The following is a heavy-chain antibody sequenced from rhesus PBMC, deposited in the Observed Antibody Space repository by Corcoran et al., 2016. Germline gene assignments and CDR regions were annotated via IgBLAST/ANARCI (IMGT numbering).Heavy chain of an antibody. J-gene: IGHJ4*01. CDR1: GGSISSSY. CDR3: ASEGAAAPFDY. Sequence: QLQLQESGPGLVKPSETLSVTCVVSGGSISSSYWSWIRQAPGKGLEWIGYIYGSGSSTNYNHSLKSRVTLSVDTSKNQLSLTLSSVTAADTAVYYCASEGAAAPFDYWGQGVLVTVSS. D-gene: IGHD6-25*01. CDR2: IYGSGSST. V-gene: IGHV4-169*02.